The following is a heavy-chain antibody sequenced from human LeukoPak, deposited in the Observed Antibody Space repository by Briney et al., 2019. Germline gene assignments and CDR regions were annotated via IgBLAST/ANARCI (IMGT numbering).Heavy chain of an antibody. CDR2: IYYSGST. D-gene: IGHD3-9*01. V-gene: IGHV4-39*01. CDR1: GGSISSSSYY. CDR3: ARLASEVLRYFDWLFDYYYMDV. J-gene: IGHJ6*03. Sequence: SETLSLTCTVSGGSISSSSYYWGWIRQPPGKGLEWIGSIYYSGSTYYNPSLKSRVTISVDTSKNQFSLKLSSVTAADTAVYYCARLASEVLRYFDWLFDYYYMDVWGKGTTVTISS.